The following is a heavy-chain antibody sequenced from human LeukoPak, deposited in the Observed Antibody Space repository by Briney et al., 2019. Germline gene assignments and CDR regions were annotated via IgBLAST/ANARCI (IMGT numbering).Heavy chain of an antibody. V-gene: IGHV3-13*01. CDR1: GFTFSSYD. D-gene: IGHD3-16*01. Sequence: PGGSLRLSCAASGFTFSSYDMHWVRQATGKGLEWVSAIDTAGDTYYPGSVKGRFTISREDAKNSLYLQMNSLRAGDTAVYYCVRDYSGENVFDIWGQGTMVTVSS. J-gene: IGHJ3*02. CDR2: IDTAGDT. CDR3: VRDYSGENVFDI.